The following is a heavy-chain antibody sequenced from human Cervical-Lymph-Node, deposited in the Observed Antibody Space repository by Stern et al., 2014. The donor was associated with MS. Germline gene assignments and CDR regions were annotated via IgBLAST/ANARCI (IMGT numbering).Heavy chain of an antibody. CDR3: ARSKERGMDGSTSRYYYYYAMDV. J-gene: IGHJ6*02. CDR2: INPSGGST. D-gene: IGHD2-2*01. V-gene: IGHV1-46*01. CDR1: GYTFINYY. Sequence: VQLVESGAEVKKPGASVRVSCKASGYTFINYYMHWVRQAPGQGLEWMGTINPSGGSTSYAQKFQGRVTMTRDTSTSTVYMDLSSLRSEDTAVYYCARSKERGMDGSTSRYYYYYAMDVWGQGTTVTASS.